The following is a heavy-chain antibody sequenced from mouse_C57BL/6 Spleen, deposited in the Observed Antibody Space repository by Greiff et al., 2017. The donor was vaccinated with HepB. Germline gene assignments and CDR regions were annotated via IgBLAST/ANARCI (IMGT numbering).Heavy chain of an antibody. CDR3: ARSYYGNAPDY. CDR2: IYPGSGST. V-gene: IGHV1-55*01. D-gene: IGHD1-1*01. J-gene: IGHJ2*01. CDR1: GYTFTSYW. Sequence: QVQLQQPGAELVKPGASVKMSCKASGYTFTSYWITWVKQRPGQGLEWIGDIYPGSGSTNYNEKFKSKATLTVDTSSTTAYMQLNSLTSEDSAVYYCARSYYGNAPDYWGQGTTLTVSS.